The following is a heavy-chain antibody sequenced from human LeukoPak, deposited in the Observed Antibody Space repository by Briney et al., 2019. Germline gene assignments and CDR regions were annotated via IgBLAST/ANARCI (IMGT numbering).Heavy chain of an antibody. CDR3: ARGWGSSGWYSSQPGDY. CDR2: INPNSGGT. J-gene: IGHJ4*02. D-gene: IGHD6-19*01. V-gene: IGHV1-2*02. Sequence: GASVKVSCKSSGYTFTGYYMHWVRQAPGQGLEWMGWINPNSGGTNYAQKFQGRVTMTRNTSISTAYMELSSLRSEDTAVYYCARGWGSSGWYSSQPGDYWGQGTLVTVSS. CDR1: GYTFTGYY.